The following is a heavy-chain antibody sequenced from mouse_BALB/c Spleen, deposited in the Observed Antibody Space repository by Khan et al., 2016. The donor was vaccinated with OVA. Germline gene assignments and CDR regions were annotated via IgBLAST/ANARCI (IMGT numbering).Heavy chain of an antibody. Sequence: QVQLKQSGAELARPGASVKMSCKASGYTFTSYTIHWVRQRPGQALEWIGHINPSNNYTNYNQNFKDKATLIVDKSSSTAYMQLSSLTSEDSAVFYCVREGAYYRYDGCFAYWGQGTLVTVAA. CDR2: INPSNNYT. CDR3: VREGAYYRYDGCFAY. V-gene: IGHV1-4*01. CDR1: GYTFTSYT. J-gene: IGHJ3*01. D-gene: IGHD2-14*01.